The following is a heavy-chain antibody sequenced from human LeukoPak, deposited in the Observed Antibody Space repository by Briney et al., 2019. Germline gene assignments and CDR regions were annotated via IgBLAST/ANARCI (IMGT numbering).Heavy chain of an antibody. CDR3: ARLENAGDY. D-gene: IGHD5-24*01. CDR2: ISGYNGDT. CDR1: GYXFSKYS. J-gene: IGHJ4*02. V-gene: IGHV1-18*01. Sequence: ASVKVSCKASGYXFSKYSISWVRQAPGQGLEWMGWISGYNGDTTYAQKFRGRVSMTTDTSTTTAYMELRSLRSEDTAVYYCARLENAGDYWGQGTLVTVSS.